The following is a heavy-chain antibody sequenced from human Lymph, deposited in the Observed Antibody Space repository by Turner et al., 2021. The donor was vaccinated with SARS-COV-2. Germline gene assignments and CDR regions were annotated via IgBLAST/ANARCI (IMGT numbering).Heavy chain of an antibody. CDR1: GGSISSYY. D-gene: IGHD6-19*01. V-gene: IGHV4-59*08. J-gene: IGHJ6*02. CDR3: ARHGFSGWYGGGMDV. CDR2: IHYSGST. Sequence: QVQLQESGPGLVRPSETLSLTCTASGGSISSYYWSWIRQPPGKGLEWIGCIHYSGSTNYNLSLKSRVTISVDTSKNQFSLKLSSVTAADTAVYYCARHGFSGWYGGGMDVWGQGTTVTVSS.